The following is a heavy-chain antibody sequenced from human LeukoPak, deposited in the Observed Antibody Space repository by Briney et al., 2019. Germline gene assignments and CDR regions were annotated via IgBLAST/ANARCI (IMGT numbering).Heavy chain of an antibody. V-gene: IGHV4-39*07. D-gene: IGHD5-18*01. J-gene: IGHJ4*02. CDR1: GGSISSSGYY. Sequence: PSETLSLTCTVSGGSISSSGYYWGWIRQPPGKGLEWIGSIYYSGSTYYNPSLKSRVTISVDTSKNQLSLKVSSVSAADTAVYYCARGGGNSYGNYFDYWGQGTLVTVSS. CDR2: IYYSGST. CDR3: ARGGGNSYGNYFDY.